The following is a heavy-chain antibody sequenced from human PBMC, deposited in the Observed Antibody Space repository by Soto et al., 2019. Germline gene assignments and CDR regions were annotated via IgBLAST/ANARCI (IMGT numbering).Heavy chain of an antibody. Sequence: GASVKVSCKASGYTFTGYYMHWVRQAPGQGLEWMGWINPNSGGTNYAQKFQGWVTMTRDTSISTAYMELSRLRFDDTAVYYCARATTVKDYYYYGMDVWGQGTTVTVSS. CDR1: GYTFTGYY. V-gene: IGHV1-2*04. D-gene: IGHD4-4*01. CDR2: INPNSGGT. J-gene: IGHJ6*02. CDR3: ARATTVKDYYYYGMDV.